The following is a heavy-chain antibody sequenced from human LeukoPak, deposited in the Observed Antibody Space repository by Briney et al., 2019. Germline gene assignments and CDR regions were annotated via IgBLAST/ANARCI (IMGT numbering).Heavy chain of an antibody. J-gene: IGHJ3*02. D-gene: IGHD3-3*01. CDR1: GGTFSSYA. V-gene: IGHV1-69*05. Sequence: SVKVSCKASGGTFSSYAISWVRQAPGQGLEWMGGIIPIFGTANYAQKFQGRATITTDESTSTAYMELSSLRSEDTAVYYCARGSYGITIFGVVPDAFDIWGQGTMVTVSS. CDR2: IIPIFGTA. CDR3: ARGSYGITIFGVVPDAFDI.